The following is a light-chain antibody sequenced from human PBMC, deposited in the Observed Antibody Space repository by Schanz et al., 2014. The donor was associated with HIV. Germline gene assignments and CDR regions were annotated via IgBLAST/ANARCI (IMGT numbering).Light chain of an antibody. Sequence: SYELTQPPSVSVAPGKTASITCGGNNVGIKSVHWYQQKPGQAPVMVISYDTDRPSGIPERFSGSNSGHTATLTISRVEAGDEADYYCQVWDSNTVLFGGGTKLTVL. V-gene: IGLV3-21*01. CDR3: QVWDSNTVL. CDR1: NVGIKS. J-gene: IGLJ2*01. CDR2: YDT.